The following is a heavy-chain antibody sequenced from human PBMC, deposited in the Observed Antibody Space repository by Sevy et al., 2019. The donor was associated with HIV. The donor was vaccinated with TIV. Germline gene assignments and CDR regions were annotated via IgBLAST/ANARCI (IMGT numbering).Heavy chain of an antibody. CDR1: GYTFTGYY. D-gene: IGHD6-19*01. CDR3: ARERIAVAGTTYNWFDP. CDR2: INPNSGDT. V-gene: IGHV1-2*02. Sequence: ASVKVSCKASGYTFTGYYMHWVRQAPGQGLEWMGWINPNSGDTNYAQKFQGRVTMTRDTSISTAYMELSRLRSDDTAVYYCARERIAVAGTTYNWFDPWGQGTLVTVSS. J-gene: IGHJ5*02.